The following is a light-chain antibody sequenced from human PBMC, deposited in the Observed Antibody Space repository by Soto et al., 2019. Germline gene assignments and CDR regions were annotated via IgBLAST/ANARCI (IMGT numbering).Light chain of an antibody. Sequence: DIQMTQSPSTLSASVGDIVTITCRASQSISSWLAWYQQKPGKAPKLLIYKASNLESGVPSRFSGSGSGTEFTLTISSLQPDDFATYYCQQYNSYSPRAFGQGTKVEIK. V-gene: IGKV1-5*03. CDR3: QQYNSYSPRA. J-gene: IGKJ1*01. CDR2: KAS. CDR1: QSISSW.